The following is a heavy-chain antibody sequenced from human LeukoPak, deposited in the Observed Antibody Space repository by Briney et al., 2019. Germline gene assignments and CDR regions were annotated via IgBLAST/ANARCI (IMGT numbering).Heavy chain of an antibody. D-gene: IGHD6-13*01. V-gene: IGHV1-69*04. CDR1: GGTFSSYA. J-gene: IGHJ4*02. Sequence: ASVKVSCKASGGTFSSYAISWVRQAPGQGLEWMGRIIPILGIANYAQKFQGRVTITADKSTSTAYMELSSLRSEDTAVYYCARDQLVTQNPLDYWGQGTLVTVPS. CDR3: ARDQLVTQNPLDY. CDR2: IIPILGIA.